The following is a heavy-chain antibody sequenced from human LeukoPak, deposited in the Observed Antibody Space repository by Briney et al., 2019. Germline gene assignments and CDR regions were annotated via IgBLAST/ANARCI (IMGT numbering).Heavy chain of an antibody. V-gene: IGHV1-46*01. Sequence: GASVKVSCKAFGYTFTSNYMHWVRQAPGQGPEWMGVISPSGGSTTYAQKFQGRVTLTRDMSTSTDYLELSSLRSEDTAVFYCVRVGEDYADYPWDYWGQGTLVTVSS. CDR3: VRVGEDYADYPWDY. J-gene: IGHJ4*02. D-gene: IGHD4-17*01. CDR1: GYTFTSNY. CDR2: ISPSGGST.